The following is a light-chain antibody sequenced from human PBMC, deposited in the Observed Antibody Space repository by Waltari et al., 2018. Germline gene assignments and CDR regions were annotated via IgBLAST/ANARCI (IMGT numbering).Light chain of an antibody. CDR3: QQRGNWPLT. J-gene: IGKJ4*01. CDR1: QSVSIY. V-gene: IGKV3-11*01. CDR2: DVS. Sequence: EIVLTQSPATLSLSPGERATLSCRASQSVSIYLAWYQQKPGQAPRLLIYDVSNRATGIPARFSGSGSGTDFTLTISSLESEDFAVYYCQQRGNWPLTFGGGTKVEIK.